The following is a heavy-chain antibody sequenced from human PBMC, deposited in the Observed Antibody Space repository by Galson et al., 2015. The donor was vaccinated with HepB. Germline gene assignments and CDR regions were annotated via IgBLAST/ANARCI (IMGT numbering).Heavy chain of an antibody. J-gene: IGHJ6*02. D-gene: IGHD3-22*01. CDR2: ISSSSSTI. CDR3: ARDRLTMIVSAYYYYGMDV. V-gene: IGHV3-48*02. CDR1: GFTFSSYS. Sequence: SLRLSCAASGFTFSSYSMNWVRQAPGKGLEWVSYISSSSSTIYYADSVKGRFTISRDNAKNSLYLQMNSLRDEDTAVYYCARDRLTMIVSAYYYYGMDVWGQGTTVTVSS.